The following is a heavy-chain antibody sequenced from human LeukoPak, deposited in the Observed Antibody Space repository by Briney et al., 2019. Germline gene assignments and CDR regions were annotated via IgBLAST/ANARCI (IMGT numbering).Heavy chain of an antibody. J-gene: IGHJ4*02. Sequence: PSETLSLTCTVSGGSISSGDYYWSWIRQPPGKGLGWIGYIYYSGSTYYNPSLKSRVTISVDTSKNQFSLKLSSVTAADTAVYYCARVGVGATYSGDDYWGQGTLVTVSS. CDR3: ARVGVGATYSGDDY. D-gene: IGHD1-26*01. CDR2: IYYSGST. CDR1: GGSISSGDYY. V-gene: IGHV4-30-4*01.